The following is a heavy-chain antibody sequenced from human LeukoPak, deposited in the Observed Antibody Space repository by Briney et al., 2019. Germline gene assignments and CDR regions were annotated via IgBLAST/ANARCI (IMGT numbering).Heavy chain of an antibody. D-gene: IGHD6-13*01. CDR1: GYSFTSYW. Sequence: GESLKISCKGSGYSFTSYWIGWVRQVPGKGLEWMGIIYPGDSDTRYSPSFQGQVTISADKSISTAYLQWSSLKASDTAMYYCAAAAGPRGARFDYWGQGTLVTVSS. CDR3: AAAAGPRGARFDY. V-gene: IGHV5-51*01. CDR2: IYPGDSDT. J-gene: IGHJ4*02.